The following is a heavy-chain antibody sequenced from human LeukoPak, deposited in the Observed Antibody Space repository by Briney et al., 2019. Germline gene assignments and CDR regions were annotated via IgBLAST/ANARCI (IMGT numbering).Heavy chain of an antibody. D-gene: IGHD3-22*01. V-gene: IGHV3-48*03. J-gene: IGHJ4*02. CDR2: ISKSGGII. Sequence: SGGSLRLSCRTAGFTFGDYAMSWVRQAPGKGLEWVSHISKSGGIIYADSVKGRFTISRDNAKNSQYLQMTSLRAEDTAVYYCAGSSGDYRPFDSWGQGTLVTVSS. CDR3: AGSSGDYRPFDS. CDR1: GFTFGDYA.